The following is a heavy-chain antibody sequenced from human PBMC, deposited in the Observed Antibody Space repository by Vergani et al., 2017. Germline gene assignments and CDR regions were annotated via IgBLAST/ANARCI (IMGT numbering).Heavy chain of an antibody. J-gene: IGHJ4*02. V-gene: IGHV1-46*01. CDR1: GYTFTSYY. D-gene: IGHD3-22*01. CDR3: ARDARADYYDGSGSGGGFDY. CDR2: INPSGGST. Sequence: QVQLVQSGAEVKKPGASVKVSCKASGYTFTSYYMHWVRQAPGQGLEWMGIINPSGGSTSYAQKFQGRVTMTRDTSTSTVYMELSSLRSEDTAVYYCARDARADYYDGSGSGGGFDYWGQGTLVTVSS.